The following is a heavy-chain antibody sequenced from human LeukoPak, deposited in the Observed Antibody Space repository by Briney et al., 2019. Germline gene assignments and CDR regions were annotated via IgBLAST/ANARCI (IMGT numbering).Heavy chain of an antibody. CDR2: IYYSGST. Sequence: PSETLSLTCTVSGGSISSYYWSWIRQPPGKGLEWIGYIYYSGSTNYNPSLKSRVAISVDTSKNQFSLKLSSVTAADTAVYYCARAVGGDGSGSLWGPGTLVTVSS. J-gene: IGHJ4*02. D-gene: IGHD3-10*01. V-gene: IGHV4-59*01. CDR3: ARAVGGDGSGSL. CDR1: GGSISSYY.